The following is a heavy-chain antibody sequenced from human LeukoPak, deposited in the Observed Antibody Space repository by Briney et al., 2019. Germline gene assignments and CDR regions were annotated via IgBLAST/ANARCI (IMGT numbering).Heavy chain of an antibody. CDR3: ARDLRGSAWYVDD. CDR1: GFTFSDYY. D-gene: IGHD6-19*01. J-gene: IGHJ4*02. CDR2: ISSSSTYT. Sequence: GGSLRLSCAASGFTFSDYYMTWIRQAPGKGLEWLSYISSSSTYTNYADSVKGRFTISRDNAKNSLYLQMNSLRAEDTAVYYCARDLRGSAWYVDDWGQGTLVTVSS. V-gene: IGHV3-11*05.